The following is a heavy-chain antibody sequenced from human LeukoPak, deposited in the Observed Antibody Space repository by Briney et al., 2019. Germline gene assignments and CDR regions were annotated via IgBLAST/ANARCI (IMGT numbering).Heavy chain of an antibody. CDR3: ARTGVPYAMDV. Sequence: GGSLRLSCAASGFTFSGYWMHWVRQAPGKGLVWVSRIYSDGSITIYADSVKGRFTISRDNAKNTLYLQMNSLRADDTAMYYCARTGVPYAMDVWGQGTTVTVS. D-gene: IGHD1-1*01. V-gene: IGHV3-74*01. CDR2: IYSDGSIT. CDR1: GFTFSGYW. J-gene: IGHJ6*02.